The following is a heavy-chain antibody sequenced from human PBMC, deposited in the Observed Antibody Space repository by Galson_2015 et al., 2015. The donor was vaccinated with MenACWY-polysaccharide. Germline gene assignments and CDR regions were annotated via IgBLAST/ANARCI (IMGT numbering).Heavy chain of an antibody. Sequence: SLRLSCAASGFNFRSYGIHWVRQAPGKGLEWVTFIQYDGGKEYYSDSVKGRFTTSRDNSKNTVYLQMSSLRAEDTAVYYCAKDYDYGDYATDYWGQGTLVTVSS. J-gene: IGHJ4*02. CDR3: AKDYDYGDYATDY. V-gene: IGHV3-30*02. D-gene: IGHD4-17*01. CDR2: IQYDGGKE. CDR1: GFNFRSYG.